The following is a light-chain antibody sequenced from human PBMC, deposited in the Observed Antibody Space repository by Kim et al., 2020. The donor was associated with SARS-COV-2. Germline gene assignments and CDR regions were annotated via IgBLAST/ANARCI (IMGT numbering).Light chain of an antibody. CDR3: SSFAGSNNV. V-gene: IGLV2-8*01. Sequence: QSALTQPPSASGSPGQSVTISCTGTSSDVGGYKYVSWYQQHPGKAPKLLIYEVNKRPSGVPDRFSGSKSGNTASLTVSGLQAEDEADYYCSSFAGSNNVFGTRTKVTVL. CDR2: EVN. CDR1: SSDVGGYKY. J-gene: IGLJ1*01.